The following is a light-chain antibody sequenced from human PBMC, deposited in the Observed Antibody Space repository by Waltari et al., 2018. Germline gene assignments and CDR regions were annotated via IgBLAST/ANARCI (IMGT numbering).Light chain of an antibody. CDR2: GAS. J-gene: IGKJ1*01. CDR3: QEYGTSRT. V-gene: IGKV3-20*01. Sequence: EIVLTLSPGTLSLSPGERATLSCRASQSVSISYLAWYQQRPGQGRRLRIYGASSRATGIPDRFSGSGSGTDFTLTISRLEPEDFAVYYCQEYGTSRTFGQGTKVEIK. CDR1: QSVSISY.